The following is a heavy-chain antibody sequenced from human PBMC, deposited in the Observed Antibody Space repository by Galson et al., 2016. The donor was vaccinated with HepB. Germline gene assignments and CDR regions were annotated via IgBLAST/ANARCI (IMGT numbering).Heavy chain of an antibody. CDR1: GFNFYDYA. J-gene: IGHJ6*02. Sequence: SLRLSCAASGFNFYDYAMHWVRQVPGQGLEWVSGINWNSGRIDYADSVKGRFTITRDNSRNSLHLQMNSLRAEDTALYYCARDISSVLYYSVTDVWGQGTTVTVSS. CDR3: ARDISSVLYYSVTDV. D-gene: IGHD3-10*01. V-gene: IGHV3-9*01. CDR2: INWNSGRI.